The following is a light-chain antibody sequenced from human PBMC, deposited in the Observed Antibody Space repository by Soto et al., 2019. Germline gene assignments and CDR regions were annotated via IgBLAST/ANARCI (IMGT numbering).Light chain of an antibody. Sequence: QTVVTQPPSASGTPGQRVTISCSGSSSNIGRNAVNWYQQVPGTAPKLLIYSHDQRPSGVPDRFSGSKSGTSASLAISGLQSEDEADYYCCSYASSNTYVFGSGTKLTVL. CDR3: CSYASSNTYV. V-gene: IGLV1-44*01. J-gene: IGLJ1*01. CDR2: SHD. CDR1: SSNIGRNA.